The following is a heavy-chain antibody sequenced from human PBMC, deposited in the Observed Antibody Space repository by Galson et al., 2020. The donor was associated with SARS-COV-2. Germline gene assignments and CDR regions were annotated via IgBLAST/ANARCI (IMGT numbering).Heavy chain of an antibody. CDR1: GGSISSGGYS. J-gene: IGHJ4*02. Sequence: SETLSLTCAVSGGSISSGGYSWSWIRQPPGKGLEWIGYIYHSGSTYYNPSLKSRVTISVDRSKNQFSLKLSSVTAADTAVYYCASGKMATIESYYFDYWGQGTLVTVSS. D-gene: IGHD5-12*01. V-gene: IGHV4-30-2*01. CDR2: IYHSGST. CDR3: ASGKMATIESYYFDY.